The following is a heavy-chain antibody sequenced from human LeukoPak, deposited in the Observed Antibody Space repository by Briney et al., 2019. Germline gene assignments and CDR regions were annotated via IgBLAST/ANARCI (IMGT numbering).Heavy chain of an antibody. V-gene: IGHV3-11*01. CDR3: ARRRDYFDY. J-gene: IGHJ4*01. Sequence: GGSLRLSCVVSGFDLSDYYMSWIRQAPGKGLEWISYISSSGGNIYFADSVKGRSTMSRDNARGSPYLQMNSLTADDTAIYYCARRRDYFDYWGQGTLVTVSS. CDR1: GFDLSDYY. CDR2: ISSSGGNI.